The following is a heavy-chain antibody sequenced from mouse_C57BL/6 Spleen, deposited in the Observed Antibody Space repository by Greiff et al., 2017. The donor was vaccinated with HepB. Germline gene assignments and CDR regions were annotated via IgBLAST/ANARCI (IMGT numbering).Heavy chain of an antibody. CDR3: ARGDYYGLATRGYFDV. CDR1: GFTFSDYY. CDR2: INYDGSST. D-gene: IGHD1-1*01. J-gene: IGHJ1*03. V-gene: IGHV5-16*01. Sequence: EVKLVESEGGLVQPGSSMKLSCTASGFTFSDYYMAWVRQVPEKGLEWVANINYDGSSTYYLDSLKSRFIISRDNAKNILYLQMSSLKSEDTATYYCARGDYYGLATRGYFDVWGTGTTVTVSS.